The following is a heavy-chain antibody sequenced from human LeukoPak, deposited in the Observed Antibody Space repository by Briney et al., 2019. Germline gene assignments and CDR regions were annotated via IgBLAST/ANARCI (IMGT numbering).Heavy chain of an antibody. D-gene: IGHD3-16*01. Sequence: ASVKVSCKASGYTFTDYYMHWVRQAPGQGLEWMGWINPHSGGTNYAQRFQGRVTMTRDTSITTAYMELNRLRSDDTAVYFCARGDAGRFEYWGQGTLVTVSS. V-gene: IGHV1-2*02. CDR1: GYTFTDYY. CDR2: INPHSGGT. J-gene: IGHJ4*02. CDR3: ARGDAGRFEY.